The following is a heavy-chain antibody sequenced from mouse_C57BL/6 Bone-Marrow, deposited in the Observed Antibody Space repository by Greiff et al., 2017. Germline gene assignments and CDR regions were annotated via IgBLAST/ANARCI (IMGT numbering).Heavy chain of an antibody. CDR2: ISDGGSYT. V-gene: IGHV5-4*03. Sequence: EVKLMESGGGLVKPGGSLKLSCAASGFTFSSYAMSWVRQTPEKRLEWVATISDGGSYTYYPDNVKGRFTISRDNAKNNLYLQMSHLKSEDTAMYYCARGANWDRMDYWGQGTSVTVSS. D-gene: IGHD4-1*01. J-gene: IGHJ4*01. CDR1: GFTFSSYA. CDR3: ARGANWDRMDY.